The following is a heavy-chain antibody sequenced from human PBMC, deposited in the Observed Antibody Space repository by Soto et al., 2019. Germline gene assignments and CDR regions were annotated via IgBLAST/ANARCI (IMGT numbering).Heavy chain of an antibody. CDR1: GGSISGYY. V-gene: IGHV4-59*01. CDR2: IYYSGST. Sequence: PETLSLTCTVSGGSISGYYWSWIRQPPGKGLEWIVYIYYSGSTTYNPSLKSPVTISVDTSRKQFSLKLSSVTAADTAVYYCAKVRDHHPYFFHXWGQATLVTVSX. J-gene: IGHJ4*02. CDR3: AKVRDHHPYFFHX.